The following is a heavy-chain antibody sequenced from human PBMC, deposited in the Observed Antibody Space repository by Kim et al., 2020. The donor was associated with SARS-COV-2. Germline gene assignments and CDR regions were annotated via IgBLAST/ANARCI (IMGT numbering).Heavy chain of an antibody. CDR3: ARPYSSGWLGAFDI. CDR1: GFTFSSYA. J-gene: IGHJ3*02. Sequence: GGSLRLSCAASGFTFSSYAMHWVRQAPGKGLEWVAVISYDGSNKYYADSVKGRFTISRDNSKNTLYLQMNSLRAEDTAVYYCARPYSSGWLGAFDIWGQG. CDR2: ISYDGSNK. D-gene: IGHD6-19*01. V-gene: IGHV3-30-3*01.